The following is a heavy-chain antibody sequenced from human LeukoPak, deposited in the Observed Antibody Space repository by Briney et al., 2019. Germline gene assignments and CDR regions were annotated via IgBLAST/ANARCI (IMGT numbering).Heavy chain of an antibody. CDR3: GLGLYFYAFDF. CDR1: GFILENHA. CDR2: TSSNGEVK. D-gene: IGHD2/OR15-2a*01. Sequence: PGGSLRLSCVASGFILENHAMSWIRQAPGKGLEWVSGTSSNGEVKYYADSVKGRFTVSRDNAKNSVFLQMNSLRVEDTAVYYCGLGLYFYAFDFWGQGTTVTVSS. J-gene: IGHJ3*01. V-gene: IGHV3-23*01.